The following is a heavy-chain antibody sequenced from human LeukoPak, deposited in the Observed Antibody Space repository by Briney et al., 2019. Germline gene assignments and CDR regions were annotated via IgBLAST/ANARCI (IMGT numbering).Heavy chain of an antibody. V-gene: IGHV4-34*01. CDR3: ARPEPNYDILTGYFY. CDR2: INHSGST. D-gene: IGHD3-9*01. Sequence: SETLSLTCAVYGGSFSGYYWSWVRQPPGKGLEWIGEINHSGSTNYNPSLKSRFTISVDTSKNQFSLKLSSVTAADTAVYYCARPEPNYDILTGYFYWGQGTLVTVSS. CDR1: GGSFSGYY. J-gene: IGHJ4*02.